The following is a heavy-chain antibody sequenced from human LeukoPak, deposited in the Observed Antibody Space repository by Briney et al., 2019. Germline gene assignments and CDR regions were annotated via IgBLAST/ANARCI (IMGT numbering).Heavy chain of an antibody. D-gene: IGHD5-24*01. CDR3: ARNVEMATIGAPTDY. J-gene: IGHJ4*02. Sequence: ASVKVSCKASGYTFSGYYMHWVRQAPGQGLEWMGWINPNSGGTNYAQKFQGRATMTRDTSISTAYMELSRLRSDDTAVYYCARNVEMATIGAPTDYWGQGTLVTVSS. CDR2: INPNSGGT. CDR1: GYTFSGYY. V-gene: IGHV1-2*02.